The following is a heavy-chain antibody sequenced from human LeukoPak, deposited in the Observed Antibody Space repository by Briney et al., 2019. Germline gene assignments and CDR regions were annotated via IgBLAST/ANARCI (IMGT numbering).Heavy chain of an antibody. CDR2: ISRSSST. J-gene: IGHJ4*02. V-gene: IGHV3-48*02. D-gene: IGHD3-9*01. Sequence: PGGSLRLSCAASGFTFSSYSLNWVRQAPGKGLEWVSYISRSSSTIYADSVKGRFTISRDNANNSLYLQTNSLRDDDTAVYYCARGFEIFDYWGQGTLVTVSS. CDR1: GFTFSSYS. CDR3: ARGFEIFDY.